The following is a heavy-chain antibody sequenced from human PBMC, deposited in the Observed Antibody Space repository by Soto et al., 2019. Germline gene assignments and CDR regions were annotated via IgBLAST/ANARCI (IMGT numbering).Heavy chain of an antibody. CDR2: ISWDGGST. CDR1: GFTFDDYT. J-gene: IGHJ4*02. Sequence: EVQLVESGGVVVQPGGSLRLSCAASGFTFDDYTMHWVRQAPGKGLEWVSLISWDGGSTYYADSVKGRFTISRDNSKNSLYLQMNNLRTEDTALYYCAKDTLAAAGEVPFFDYWGQGTLVTVSS. CDR3: AKDTLAAAGEVPFFDY. V-gene: IGHV3-43*01. D-gene: IGHD6-13*01.